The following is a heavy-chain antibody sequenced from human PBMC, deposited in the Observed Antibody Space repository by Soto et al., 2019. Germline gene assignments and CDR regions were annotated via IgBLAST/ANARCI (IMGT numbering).Heavy chain of an antibody. Sequence: EVQLLESGGDLVQPGGSLRLSCAASGFSFSDYSMNWVRQAPGKGLEWVSFIDLRGTTTYYRDSVKSRFTVLKDKSMNTVYLQMNSLTVEDAAVYYCTKDRVPDGIYSFDYWGQGALVTVSS. CDR2: IDLRGTTT. CDR1: GFSFSDYS. J-gene: IGHJ4*02. D-gene: IGHD2-15*01. CDR3: TKDRVPDGIYSFDY. V-gene: IGHV3-23*03.